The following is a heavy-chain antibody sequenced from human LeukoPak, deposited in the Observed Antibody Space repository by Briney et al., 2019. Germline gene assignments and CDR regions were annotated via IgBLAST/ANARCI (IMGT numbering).Heavy chain of an antibody. CDR3: ANRGVSYFYMDV. J-gene: IGHJ6*03. CDR2: ISGGGGGT. Sequence: GGSLRLSCAASGFTFSSYVMNWVCQAPGKGLEWVSAISGGGGGTYYADSVKGRFTISRDNSKNTLSLQMNSLRAEDTAVYFCANRGVSYFYMDVWGKGTTVTVSS. D-gene: IGHD3-16*01. V-gene: IGHV3-23*01. CDR1: GFTFSSYV.